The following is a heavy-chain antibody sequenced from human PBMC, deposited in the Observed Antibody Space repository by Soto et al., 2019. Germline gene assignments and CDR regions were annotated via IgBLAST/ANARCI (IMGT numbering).Heavy chain of an antibody. CDR2: ISYDGSNK. CDR3: AKDLRDIVVVVAATGGDAFDI. Sequence: PGGSLRLSCAASGFTFSSYGMHWVRQAPGKGLEWVAVISYDGSNKYYADSVKGRFTISRDNSKNTLYLQMNSLRAEDTAVYYCAKDLRDIVVVVAATGGDAFDIWGQGTMVTVSS. D-gene: IGHD2-15*01. J-gene: IGHJ3*02. V-gene: IGHV3-30*18. CDR1: GFTFSSYG.